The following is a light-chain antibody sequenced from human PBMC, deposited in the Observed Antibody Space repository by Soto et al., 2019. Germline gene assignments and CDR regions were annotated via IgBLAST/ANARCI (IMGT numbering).Light chain of an antibody. CDR3: HCQDYFRTRLYT. Sequence: IVLTQSPGLLSLSPGDRATLSCRASQEISGNFLAWYQHKPDQAPRLLFYGVSNRALDIPDRFSASGSGTYFSLTISGLEPEDFATYACHCQDYFRTRLYTFGQGTILEIK. CDR2: GVS. J-gene: IGKJ2*01. V-gene: IGKV3-20*01. CDR1: QEISGNF.